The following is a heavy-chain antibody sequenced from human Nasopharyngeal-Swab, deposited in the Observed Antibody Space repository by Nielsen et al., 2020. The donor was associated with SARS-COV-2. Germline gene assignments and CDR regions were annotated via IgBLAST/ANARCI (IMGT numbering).Heavy chain of an antibody. V-gene: IGHV1-24*01. CDR1: GYTLTELS. Sequence: ASVKVSCKVSGYTLTELSMHWVRHAPGKGLEWMGGFDPEDGETIYAQKFQGRVTMTEDTSTDTAYMELSSLRSEDTAVYYCATEWAYLRNSGSFRYPGYWGQGTLVPVSS. D-gene: IGHD1-26*01. CDR2: FDPEDGET. J-gene: IGHJ4*02. CDR3: ATEWAYLRNSGSFRYPGY.